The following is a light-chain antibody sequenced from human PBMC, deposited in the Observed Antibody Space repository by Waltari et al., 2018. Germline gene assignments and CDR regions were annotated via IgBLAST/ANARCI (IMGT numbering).Light chain of an antibody. J-gene: IGKJ1*01. CDR3: QHYVRLPAT. Sequence: EIMLTQSPGTLSLSPGDRATLSCKASQSIVKYLAWYQQKPGQAPRLLIYHTSIRATGIPDGFSGSGSETDFSLTISRLEPEDFAVYYCQHYVRLPATFGQGTNVEIK. V-gene: IGKV3-20*01. CDR2: HTS. CDR1: QSIVKY.